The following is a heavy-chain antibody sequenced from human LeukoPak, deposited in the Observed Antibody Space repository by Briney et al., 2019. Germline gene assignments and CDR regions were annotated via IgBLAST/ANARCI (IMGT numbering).Heavy chain of an antibody. CDR1: GFTFSNYV. CDR3: AKTQGYYDA. D-gene: IGHD2-15*01. Sequence: GGSLRLSCVASGFTFSNYVMSWVRQAPGKGLELVSGIYGSDDKTVYGDAVKGRFTISRDNSKNTLYLQMNSLRADDTAVYYCAKTQGYYDAWGQGALVTVSS. CDR2: IYGSDDKT. J-gene: IGHJ5*02. V-gene: IGHV3-23*01.